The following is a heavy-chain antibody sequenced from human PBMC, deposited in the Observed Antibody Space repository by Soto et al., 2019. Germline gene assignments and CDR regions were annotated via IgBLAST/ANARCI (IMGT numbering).Heavy chain of an antibody. D-gene: IGHD5-18*01. J-gene: IGHJ4*02. Sequence: GGSLRLSCAASGFTFSSYAMSWVRQAPGKGLEWVSAISGSGGSTYYADSVKGRFTISRDNSKNTLYLQMNSLRAEDTAVYYCAKGARGMDTAMVTYFDYWGQGTLVTVSS. V-gene: IGHV3-23*01. CDR2: ISGSGGST. CDR1: GFTFSSYA. CDR3: AKGARGMDTAMVTYFDY.